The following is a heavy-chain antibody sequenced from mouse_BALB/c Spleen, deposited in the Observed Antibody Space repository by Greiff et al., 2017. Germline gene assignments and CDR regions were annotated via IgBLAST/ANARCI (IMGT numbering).Heavy chain of an antibody. CDR3: ARLGYDYDDYAMDY. CDR2: INPSTGYT. V-gene: IGHV1-7*01. J-gene: IGHJ4*01. CDR1: GYTFTSYW. D-gene: IGHD2-4*01. Sequence: VQLVESGAELAKPGASVKMSCKASGYTFTSYWMHWVKQRPGQGLEWIGYINPSTGYTEYNQKFKDKATLTADKSSSTAYMQLSSLTSEDSAVYYCARLGYDYDDYAMDYWGQGTSVTVSS.